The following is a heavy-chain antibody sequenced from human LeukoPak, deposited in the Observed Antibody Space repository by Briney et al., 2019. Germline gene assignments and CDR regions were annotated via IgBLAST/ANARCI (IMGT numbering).Heavy chain of an antibody. CDR1: GGSFSGYY. Sequence: SETLSLTCAVYGGSFSGYYWSWIRQPPGKGLEWIGEIYHSGSTNYNPSLKSRVTISIDKSKNQFSLNLRSVTAADTAVYYCGAGDSYYFDYWGQGTLVTVSS. V-gene: IGHV4-34*01. D-gene: IGHD4-17*01. CDR2: IYHSGST. J-gene: IGHJ4*02. CDR3: GAGDSYYFDY.